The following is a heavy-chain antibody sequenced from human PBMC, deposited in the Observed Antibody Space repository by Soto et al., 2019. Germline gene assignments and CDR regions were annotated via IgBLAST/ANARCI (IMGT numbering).Heavy chain of an antibody. J-gene: IGHJ4*02. D-gene: IGHD3-22*01. CDR1: GYTCRSYG. Sequence: ASVEASCRASGYTCRSYGVSWVRQDLGHGIEWMGWISAYSGNTHYAQKLRGRVTMTTDTSRSTAYSELRRLRTHATAEYYCSLEPKYGDSSGPEYLDDWGKGTLDIVS. CDR2: ISAYSGNT. V-gene: IGHV1-18*01. CDR3: SLEPKYGDSSGPEYLDD.